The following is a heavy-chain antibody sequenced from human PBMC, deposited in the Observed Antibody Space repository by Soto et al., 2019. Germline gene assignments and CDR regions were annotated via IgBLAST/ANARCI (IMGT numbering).Heavy chain of an antibody. Sequence: EEQLVQSGGGLVQPGGSLRLSCAASGFSFSSYDLFWVRQAPGKGLEYVSAVSRNGINTYYANSVKGRFTISRDNSKNIMYLQMGTLRAEDMAVYYCAITYYDFAVLGKGTTVIVSS. CDR3: AITYYDFAV. D-gene: IGHD3-3*01. CDR1: GFSFSSYD. CDR2: VSRNGINT. V-gene: IGHV3-64*01. J-gene: IGHJ6*04.